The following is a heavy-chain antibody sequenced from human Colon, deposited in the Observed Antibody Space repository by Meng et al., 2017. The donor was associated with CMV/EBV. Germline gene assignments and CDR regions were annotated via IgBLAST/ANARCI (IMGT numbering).Heavy chain of an antibody. CDR1: GFTFDDYA. J-gene: IGHJ4*02. Sequence: GGSLRLSCAASGFTFDDYAMIWLRQAPGKGLEWVAGIGGSGVHAYHAASVKGRFTISRDNSKNTLYLQMNALRVEDTAVYYCTRDAGTSTSMDYWGQGTLVTVSS. V-gene: IGHV3-23*01. D-gene: IGHD2-2*01. CDR2: IGGSGVHA. CDR3: TRDAGTSTSMDY.